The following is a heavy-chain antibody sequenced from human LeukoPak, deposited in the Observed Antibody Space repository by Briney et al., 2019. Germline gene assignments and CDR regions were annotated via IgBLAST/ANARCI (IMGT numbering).Heavy chain of an antibody. CDR3: ARDIRTVGATLYFDY. D-gene: IGHD1-26*01. J-gene: IGHJ4*02. CDR1: GASVTTYY. Sequence: KPSETLSLTCTVSGASVTTYYWSWIRQSPGKELEWIANVHSSGSTFYNPSLKSRVTISIDTSKNQFSLKLTSVTTADTAVYYWARDIRTVGATLYFDYCGQGTLRTVSS. V-gene: IGHV4-59*02. CDR2: VHSSGST.